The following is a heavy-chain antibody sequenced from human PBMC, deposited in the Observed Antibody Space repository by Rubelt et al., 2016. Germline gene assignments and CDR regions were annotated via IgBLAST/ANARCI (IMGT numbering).Heavy chain of an antibody. D-gene: IGHD1-7*01. CDR3: ARDGGPITGTADAFDI. V-gene: IGHV4-39*07. J-gene: IGHJ3*02. CDR2: IYYSGST. CDR1: GGSISSSSYY. Sequence: QLQLQESGPGLVKPSETLSLTCTVSGGSISSSSYYWGWIRQPPGKGLEWIGSIYYSGSTYYNPSPMCPLPISVAPPQTQFSLKLSSVTAADTAVYYCARDGGPITGTADAFDIWGQGTMVTVSS.